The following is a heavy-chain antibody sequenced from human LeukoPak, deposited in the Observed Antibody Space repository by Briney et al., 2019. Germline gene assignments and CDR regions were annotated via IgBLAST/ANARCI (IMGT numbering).Heavy chain of an antibody. J-gene: IGHJ4*02. CDR3: TPNIVGAQYY. V-gene: IGHV3-15*01. CDR1: GFTLRTYG. Sequence: GGSLRLSCAGSGFTLRTYGMHWVRQAPGKGLEWVGRIKSKTDGGTTDYAAPVKGRFTISRDDSKNTLYLQMNSLKTEDTAVYYCTPNIVGAQYYWGQGTLVTVSS. D-gene: IGHD1-26*01. CDR2: IKSKTDGGTT.